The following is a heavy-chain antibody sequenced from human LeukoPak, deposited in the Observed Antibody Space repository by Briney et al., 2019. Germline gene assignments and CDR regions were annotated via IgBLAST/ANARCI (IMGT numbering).Heavy chain of an antibody. Sequence: GESLKISCKGSGYSFTTYWIGWVRQMPGKGLEWMGIIYPGDSDTRYSPSLQGQVTISVDKSITTAYVQWSSLKASDSAMYYCARHAQGQLVHVDYWGQGSLVTVSS. D-gene: IGHD1-1*01. CDR2: IYPGDSDT. V-gene: IGHV5-51*01. CDR3: ARHAQGQLVHVDY. CDR1: GYSFTTYW. J-gene: IGHJ4*02.